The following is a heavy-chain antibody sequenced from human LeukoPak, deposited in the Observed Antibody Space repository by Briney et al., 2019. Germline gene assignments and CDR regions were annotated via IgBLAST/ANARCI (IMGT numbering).Heavy chain of an antibody. Sequence: SETLSLTCTVSGGSISIYYWSWVRQPPGEGLEWIGYIYNSGSTIYNPSLKSRATISVDTSKNQFSLKLSSVTAADTAVYYCARDVESDAFDIWGQGTMVTVSS. J-gene: IGHJ3*02. CDR2: IYNSGST. D-gene: IGHD1-1*01. CDR3: ARDVESDAFDI. CDR1: GGSISIYY. V-gene: IGHV4-59*12.